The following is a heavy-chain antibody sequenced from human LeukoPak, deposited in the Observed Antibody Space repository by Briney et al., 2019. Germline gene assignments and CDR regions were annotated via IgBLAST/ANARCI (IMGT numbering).Heavy chain of an antibody. V-gene: IGHV1-46*01. CDR1: GYTFTSYY. CDR2: INPSGGST. Sequence: ASVKVSCKASGYTFTSYYMHWVRQAPGQGLEWMGIINPSGGSTSYAQKLQGRVTMTTDTSTSTAYMELRSLRSDDTAVYYCARDDILTGYYKGFDIWGQGTMVTVSS. CDR3: ARDDILTGYYKGFDI. D-gene: IGHD3-9*01. J-gene: IGHJ3*02.